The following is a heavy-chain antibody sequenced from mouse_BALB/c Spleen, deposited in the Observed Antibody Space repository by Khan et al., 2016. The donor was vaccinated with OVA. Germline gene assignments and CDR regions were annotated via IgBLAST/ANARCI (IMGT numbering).Heavy chain of an antibody. CDR3: ARDYGYAY. V-gene: IGHV9-3-1*01. CDR2: INTYTGEP. Sequence: LVESGPELKKPGETVKISCKASGYTFTNYGMNWVKQGPGKGLKWMGWINTYTGEPTYADDCKGRFAFSLETSASTAYLQINNLKNEDTATYFCARDYGYAYWGQGTLVTVSA. J-gene: IGHJ3*01. CDR1: GYTFTNYG. D-gene: IGHD1-2*01.